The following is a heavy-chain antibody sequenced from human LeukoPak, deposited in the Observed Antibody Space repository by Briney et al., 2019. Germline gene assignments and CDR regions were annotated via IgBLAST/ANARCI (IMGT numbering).Heavy chain of an antibody. CDR1: GFTFSSYS. D-gene: IGHD4-17*01. CDR2: ISSSSNFI. V-gene: IGHV3-21*01. CDR3: ARAISDYDASDI. Sequence: PGGSLRLSCAASGFTFSSYSMNWVRQAPGKGLEWVSSISSSSNFIYCADSVKGRFTISRDNAKNSLYLQMNSLRAEDTAVYYCARAISDYDASDIWGQGTMVTVSS. J-gene: IGHJ3*02.